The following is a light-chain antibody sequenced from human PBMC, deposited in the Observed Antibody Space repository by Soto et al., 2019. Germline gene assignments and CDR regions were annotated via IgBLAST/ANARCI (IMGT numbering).Light chain of an antibody. V-gene: IGLV1-40*01. CDR2: SNS. Sequence: QSVLTQPPSVSGAPGQRVTISCTGSSSNIGAGYDVHWYQQVPGTAPKLLIHSNSQRPSGVPDRFSGSRSGTSASLAISGLQSDDEADYYCATWDDSLSGPVFGGGTKLTVL. J-gene: IGLJ2*01. CDR3: ATWDDSLSGPV. CDR1: SSNIGAGYD.